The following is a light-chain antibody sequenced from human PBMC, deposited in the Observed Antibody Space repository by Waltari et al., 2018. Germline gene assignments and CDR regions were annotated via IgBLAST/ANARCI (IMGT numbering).Light chain of an antibody. Sequence: DIQMTQSPSILSASVGDTVTITCRTSQSISTWLAWYQQKPGKAPKLLISKASILESGVPSRFSGSGSCTEFTLTINSLQPDDFATFYCQHYNNYPPTFGGGTKVEIK. V-gene: IGKV1-5*03. CDR1: QSISTW. J-gene: IGKJ4*01. CDR3: QHYNNYPPT. CDR2: KAS.